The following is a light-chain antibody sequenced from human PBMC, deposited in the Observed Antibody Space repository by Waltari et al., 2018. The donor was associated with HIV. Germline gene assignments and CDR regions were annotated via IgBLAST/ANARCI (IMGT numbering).Light chain of an antibody. CDR1: QSLLHRHGKNY. J-gene: IGKJ1*01. CDR3: MQNQQTPLT. V-gene: IGKV2-28*01. Sequence: DSVRTQSPLTLPVTPREPAPISCRSRQSLLHRHGKNYLDWYLQKPGQSPQLLIFFGATPASGVTARFSGSSSCADFALKISSVEAEDVWVYYGMQNQQTPLTFGPGTKVEI. CDR2: FGA.